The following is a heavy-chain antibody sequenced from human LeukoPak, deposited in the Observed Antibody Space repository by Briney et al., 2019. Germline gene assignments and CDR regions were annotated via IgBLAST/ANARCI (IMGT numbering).Heavy chain of an antibody. CDR1: GGSISSYY. CDR2: IYYSGST. J-gene: IGHJ4*02. Sequence: TLSLTCTVSGGSISSYYWSWIRQPPGKGLEWIGYIYYSGSTNYNPSLKSRVTISVDTSKNQFSLKLSSVTAADTAVYYCARHVYSGSYYFHFDYWGQGTLVTVSS. V-gene: IGHV4-59*01. D-gene: IGHD1-26*01. CDR3: ARHVYSGSYYFHFDY.